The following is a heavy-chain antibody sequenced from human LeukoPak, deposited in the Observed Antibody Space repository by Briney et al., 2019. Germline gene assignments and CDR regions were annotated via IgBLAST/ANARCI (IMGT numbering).Heavy chain of an antibody. Sequence: ETLSLTCAVYGGSFSGYYWSWVRQAPGKGLEWVSAISGSGGSTYYADSVKGRFTISRDNSKNTLYLQMNSLRAEDTAVYYCAKVGATFVGMDVWGQGTTVTVSS. J-gene: IGHJ6*02. V-gene: IGHV3-23*01. D-gene: IGHD1-26*01. CDR1: GGSFSGYY. CDR2: ISGSGGST. CDR3: AKVGATFVGMDV.